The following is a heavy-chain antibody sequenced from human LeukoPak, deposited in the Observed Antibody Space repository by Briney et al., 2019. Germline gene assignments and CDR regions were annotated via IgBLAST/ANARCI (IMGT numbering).Heavy chain of an antibody. CDR3: ARDVWTGVAVSDY. V-gene: IGHV3-7*01. CDR1: GFTFSSYW. D-gene: IGHD6-19*01. CDR2: IKEDGSIQ. Sequence: PGGSLRLSCVASGFTFSSYWMTWVRQAPGQGLERLANIKEDGSIQYYLDSVRGRFTISRDNAKTSVYLQLNSLRADDTAVYYCARDVWTGVAVSDYWGQGTLVTVSS. J-gene: IGHJ4*02.